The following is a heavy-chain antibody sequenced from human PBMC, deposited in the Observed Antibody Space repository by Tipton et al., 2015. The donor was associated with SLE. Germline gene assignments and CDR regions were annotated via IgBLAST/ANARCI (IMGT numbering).Heavy chain of an antibody. CDR1: GGSISSYY. Sequence: TLSLTCTVSGGSISSYYWSWIRQPPGKGLEWIGYIYYSGSTNYNPFLKSRVTISVDTSKNQFSLKLSSVTAADTAVYYCARVPAVYYYYMDVWGKGTTVTVSS. J-gene: IGHJ6*03. D-gene: IGHD2-2*01. V-gene: IGHV4-59*01. CDR2: IYYSGST. CDR3: ARVPAVYYYYMDV.